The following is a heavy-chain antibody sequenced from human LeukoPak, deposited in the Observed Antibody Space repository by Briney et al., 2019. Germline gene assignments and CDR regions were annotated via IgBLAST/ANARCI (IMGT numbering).Heavy chain of an antibody. CDR3: AKGCSSTSCYTGKTVYFDY. CDR2: ISGSGGST. V-gene: IGHV3-23*01. CDR1: GFTFSSYA. J-gene: IGHJ4*02. D-gene: IGHD2-2*02. Sequence: GGSLRLSCAASGFTFSSYAMSWVRQAPGKGLEWVSAISGSGGSTYYADSVKGRFTISRDNSKNTLYLQMNSLRAEDTAVYYCAKGCSSTSCYTGKTVYFDYWGQGTLVTVSS.